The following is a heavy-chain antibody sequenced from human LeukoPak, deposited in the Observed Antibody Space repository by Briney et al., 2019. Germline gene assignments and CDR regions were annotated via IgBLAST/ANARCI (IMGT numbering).Heavy chain of an antibody. J-gene: IGHJ5*02. CDR2: IWSRPNSYAT. Sequence: GGSLKLSCAAFGFTFSGSAMHWVRQASGKELEWIGRIWSRPNSYATAYAASVKGRFIISRDDSINTAYLQMNSLKTEDTALYYCTRLVDGSGKFDLWGQGTLVTVSS. CDR3: TRLVDGSGKFDL. D-gene: IGHD3-10*01. V-gene: IGHV3-73*01. CDR1: GFTFSGSA.